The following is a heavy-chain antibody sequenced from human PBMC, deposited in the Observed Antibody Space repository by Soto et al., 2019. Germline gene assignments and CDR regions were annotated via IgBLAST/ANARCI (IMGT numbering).Heavy chain of an antibody. CDR3: AKATIFGVPYYYYMDV. CDR1: GFTFSSYA. D-gene: IGHD3-3*01. J-gene: IGHJ6*03. V-gene: IGHV3-23*01. Sequence: GGSLRLSCAASGFTFSSYAMSWVRQAPGKGLEWVSAISGSGGSTYYADSVKGRFTISRDNSKNTLYLQMNSLRAEDTAVYYCAKATIFGVPYYYYMDVWGKGTTVTVSS. CDR2: ISGSGGST.